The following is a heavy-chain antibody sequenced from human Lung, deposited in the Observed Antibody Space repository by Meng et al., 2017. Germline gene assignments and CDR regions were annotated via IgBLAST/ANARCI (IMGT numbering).Heavy chain of an antibody. V-gene: IGHV3-21*01. CDR1: VFTFSNYR. D-gene: IGHD2-15*01. CDR2: SSSDSRYI. J-gene: IGHJ4*02. CDR3: ARFETVGVATGDF. Sequence: EVQLVESGGGLATPGGSLRPSCADAVFTFSNYRMNWVRQTSGKELEWVASSSSDSRYIFYADSVKGRFTISRDNGKKLLYLQMNSLSPEETDVFYCARFETVGVATGDFWGQGTLVTVSS.